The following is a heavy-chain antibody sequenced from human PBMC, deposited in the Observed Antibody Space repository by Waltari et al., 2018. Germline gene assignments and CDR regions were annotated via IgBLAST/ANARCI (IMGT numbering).Heavy chain of an antibody. V-gene: IGHV3-33*06. J-gene: IGHJ4*02. CDR3: AKESLAYCGGDCYSVDYFDY. D-gene: IGHD2-21*01. CDR1: GFTFSSYG. Sequence: QVQLVESGGGVVQPGRSLRLSCAASGFTFSSYGMHWVRQAPGKGLEWVAVIWGDGINNYYDDSGKGLFNFSRDNSKNTLDLQMNSLRAEDTAVYYCAKESLAYCGGDCYSVDYFDYWGQGTLVTVSS. CDR2: IWGDGINN.